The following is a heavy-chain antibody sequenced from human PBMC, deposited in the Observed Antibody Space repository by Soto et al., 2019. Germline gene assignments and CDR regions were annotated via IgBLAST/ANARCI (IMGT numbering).Heavy chain of an antibody. Sequence: QVQLVQSGAEMKRPGASVRVSCKASGYTFTAYGITWVRQAPGQGLEYMGWISTHNGKTNSAQKLQGRVILTTDNSTSTAYMELRALTSDDTAVYYCASGVAVAAVYYFDPWGQGTLVTVSS. CDR1: GYTFTAYG. CDR2: ISTHNGKT. CDR3: ASGVAVAAVYYFDP. D-gene: IGHD6-19*01. J-gene: IGHJ4*02. V-gene: IGHV1-18*04.